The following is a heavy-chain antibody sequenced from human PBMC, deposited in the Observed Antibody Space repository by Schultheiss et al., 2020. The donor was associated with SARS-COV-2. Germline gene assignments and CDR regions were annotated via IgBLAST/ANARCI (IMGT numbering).Heavy chain of an antibody. J-gene: IGHJ1*01. Sequence: SETLSLTCTVSGGSISSYYWTWVRLPAGKGLEWIRSIYYTDNTYYNPPLKSRVTISADTSKNQFSLKLRSVTATDTAVYYCASTSDIVVAVATAWGQGTRINV. CDR2: IYYTDNT. CDR1: GGSISSYY. V-gene: IGHV4-59*05. CDR3: ASTSDIVVAVATA. D-gene: IGHD2-15*01.